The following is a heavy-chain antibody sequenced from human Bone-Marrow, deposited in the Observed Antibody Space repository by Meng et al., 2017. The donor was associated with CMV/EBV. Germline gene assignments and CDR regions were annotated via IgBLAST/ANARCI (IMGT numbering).Heavy chain of an antibody. Sequence: ASVKVSCKASGYTFTSYGISWVRQAPGQGLEWMGWISAYNGNTNYAQKLQGRVTMTTDTSTSTAYMELRSLRSDDTAVYYCARGNYDSSGYSKLNWFDPWGQGTLVTVSS. D-gene: IGHD3-22*01. V-gene: IGHV1-18*01. CDR2: ISAYNGNT. CDR1: GYTFTSYG. CDR3: ARGNYDSSGYSKLNWFDP. J-gene: IGHJ5*02.